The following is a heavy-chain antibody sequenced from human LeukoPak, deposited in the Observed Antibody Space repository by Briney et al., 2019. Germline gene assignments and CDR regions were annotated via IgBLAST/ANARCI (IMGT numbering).Heavy chain of an antibody. CDR2: INHSGST. J-gene: IGHJ6*03. CDR1: GGSFSGYY. D-gene: IGHD6-6*01. Sequence: SETLSLTCAVYGGSFSGYYWSSIRQPPGKGLEWIGEINHSGSTNYNPSLKSRVTISVDTSKNQFSLKLSSVTAADTAVYYCARGCKQLVSRYYYYYYMDVWGKGTTVTVSS. V-gene: IGHV4-34*01. CDR3: ARGCKQLVSRYYYYYYMDV.